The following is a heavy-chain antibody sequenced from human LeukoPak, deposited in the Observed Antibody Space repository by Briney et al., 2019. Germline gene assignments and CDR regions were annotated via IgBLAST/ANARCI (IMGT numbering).Heavy chain of an antibody. CDR1: GGSISSSSYY. CDR3: ARAPSSGWYSYFDY. Sequence: SETLSLTCTVSGGSISSSSYYWGWIRQPPGKGLEWIGSIYYSGSTYYNPSLKSRVTISVDTSKNQFSLKLSSVTAADTAVYYCARAPSSGWYSYFDYWGQGTLVTVSS. J-gene: IGHJ4*02. D-gene: IGHD6-19*01. V-gene: IGHV4-39*07. CDR2: IYYSGST.